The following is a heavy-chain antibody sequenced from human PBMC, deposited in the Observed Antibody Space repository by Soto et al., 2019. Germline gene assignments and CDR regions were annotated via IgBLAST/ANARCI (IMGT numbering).Heavy chain of an antibody. CDR2: INAGNGNA. CDR1: GYTFTSYA. V-gene: IGHV1-3*05. CDR3: ARRIVVVTALAY. D-gene: IGHD2-21*02. J-gene: IGHJ4*02. Sequence: QVQLVQSGAEEKKPGASVKVSCKASGYTFTSYAMHWVRQAPGQRLEWMGWINAGNGNAKYSQKFQGRVTITRDTSASTAYMELSSLRSEGTAVYYCARRIVVVTALAYWGQGTLVAVSS.